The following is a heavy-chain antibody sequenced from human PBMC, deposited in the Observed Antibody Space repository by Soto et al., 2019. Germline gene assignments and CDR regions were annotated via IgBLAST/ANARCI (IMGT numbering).Heavy chain of an antibody. CDR1: GYSFTNYW. CDR2: IYPGDSDT. J-gene: IGHJ5*02. CDR3: ARVYYNDGSGSYNWFDN. V-gene: IGHV5-51*01. D-gene: IGHD3-22*01. Sequence: PGESLKISCKGSGYSFTNYWIVWVRQMPGKGLEWMGIIYPGDSDTRYSPSFQGQVTISADKSINTAYLQWSSLKASDTAMYYCARVYYNDGSGSYNWFDNWGQGTLVTVFS.